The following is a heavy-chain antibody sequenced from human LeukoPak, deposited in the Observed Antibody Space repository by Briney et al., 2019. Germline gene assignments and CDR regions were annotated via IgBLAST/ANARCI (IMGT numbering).Heavy chain of an antibody. CDR3: ASSRYDSSGYYGIIGY. CDR1: GFTFSSYG. Sequence: GGSLRLSCAASGFTFSSYGMHWVRQAPGKGLEWLAFIRHDDSNKIYADSKQGRLTISRDNSKNTLYLQMNSLRVEDTAVYYCASSRYDSSGYYGIIGYWGQGTLVTVSS. CDR2: IRHDDSNK. V-gene: IGHV3-30*02. D-gene: IGHD3-22*01. J-gene: IGHJ4*02.